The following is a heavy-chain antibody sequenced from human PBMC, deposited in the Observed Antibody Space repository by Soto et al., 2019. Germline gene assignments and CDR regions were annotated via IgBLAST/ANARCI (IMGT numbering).Heavy chain of an antibody. CDR2: IDPSDSYT. D-gene: IGHD2-15*01. CDR1: GYSFTSYW. Sequence: GESLQISCNGSGYSFTSYWISWVRQMPGKGLEWMGRIDPSDSYTNYSPSFQGHVTISADKSISTAYLQWSSLKASDTAMYYCARFSSSVVSNYYYYGMDVWGQGTTVTVSS. J-gene: IGHJ6*02. CDR3: ARFSSSVVSNYYYYGMDV. V-gene: IGHV5-10-1*01.